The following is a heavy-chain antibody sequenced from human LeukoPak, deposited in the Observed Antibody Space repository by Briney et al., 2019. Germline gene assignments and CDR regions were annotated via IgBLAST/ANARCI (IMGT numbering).Heavy chain of an antibody. J-gene: IGHJ4*02. D-gene: IGHD5-24*01. CDR1: SGSFSGYF. V-gene: IGHV4-34*01. CDR2: IYYTGST. CDR3: ARAVGTDGYNLWVY. Sequence: PSETLSLTCAVYSGSFSGYFWGWIRQPPGKGLEWIGTIYYTGSTYYNPSLKSRVTISVDTSKNQFSLKLTSVTAADTAVYYCARAVGTDGYNLWVYWGQGTLVTVSS.